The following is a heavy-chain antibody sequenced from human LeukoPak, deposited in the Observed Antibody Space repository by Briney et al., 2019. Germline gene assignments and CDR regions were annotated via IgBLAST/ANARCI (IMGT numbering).Heavy chain of an antibody. CDR3: TTKYYDYVWGSYRYYFDY. D-gene: IGHD3-16*02. CDR2: ISGSGGST. J-gene: IGHJ4*02. CDR1: GFTFSSYA. Sequence: PGGSLRLSCAASGFTFSSYAMSWVRQAPGKGLEWVSAISGSGGSTYYADSVKGRFTISRDNSKNTLYLQMNSLRAEDTAVYYCTTKYYDYVWGSYRYYFDYWGQGTLVTVSS. V-gene: IGHV3-23*01.